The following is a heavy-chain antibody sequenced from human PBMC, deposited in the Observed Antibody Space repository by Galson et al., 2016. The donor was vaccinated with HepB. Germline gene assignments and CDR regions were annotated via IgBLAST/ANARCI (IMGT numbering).Heavy chain of an antibody. V-gene: IGHV4-59*08. J-gene: IGHJ6*02. D-gene: IGHD3-16*01. CDR3: ARYPNYVTLYGFDV. Sequence: ETLSLTCTVSGGSMTGHYWGWIRQPPGTGLEWIGYIYYSGSTNYSPSLQSRITLSVDTSKNQLSLEGRSVTAADTGLYLWARYPNYVTLYGFDVCGQGTAVTGSS. CDR2: IYYSGST. CDR1: GGSMTGHY.